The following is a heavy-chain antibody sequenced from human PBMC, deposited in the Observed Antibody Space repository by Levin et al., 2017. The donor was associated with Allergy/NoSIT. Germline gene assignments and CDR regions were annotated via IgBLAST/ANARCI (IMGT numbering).Heavy chain of an antibody. Sequence: ESLKISCAVYGGSFSGYYWSWIRQPPGKGLEWIGEINHSGSTNYNPSLKSRVTISVDTSKNQFSLKLSSVTAADTAVYYCARGRRGYYYGSGSWPLTQQDTQSNLYYYYYYMDVWGKGTTVTVSS. CDR2: INHSGST. V-gene: IGHV4-34*01. J-gene: IGHJ6*03. CDR3: ARGRRGYYYGSGSWPLTQQDTQSNLYYYYYYMDV. CDR1: GGSFSGYY. D-gene: IGHD3-10*01.